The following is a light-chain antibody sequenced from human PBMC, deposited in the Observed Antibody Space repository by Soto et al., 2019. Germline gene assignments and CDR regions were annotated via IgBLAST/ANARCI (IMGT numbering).Light chain of an antibody. CDR2: CAF. CDR1: QSVSST. V-gene: IGKV3-15*01. J-gene: IGKJ2*01. CDR3: QQYKDWPLT. Sequence: ERVLTQSPATLSMSPGERATLSRSASQSVSSTLAWHQPTPGQAPSLRIYCAFTTATGIPARVRGTGAGTEVTLTISSLQSEEVALDCCQQYKDWPLTFGQ.